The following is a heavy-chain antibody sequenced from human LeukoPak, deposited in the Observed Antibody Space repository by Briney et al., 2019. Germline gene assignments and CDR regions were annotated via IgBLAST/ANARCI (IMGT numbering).Heavy chain of an antibody. J-gene: IGHJ5*01. CDR2: ISYSGST. CDR3: AGDADTINWFFF. CDR1: SDSFSRRTSY. Sequence: SETLSLTCTASSDSFSRRTSYWGWLRQPPGKGLEWIGSISYSGSTSYNPSLKSRVTISVDTSKSQFSLKLTSVTAADTAVYYCAGDADTINWFFFWGQGTLVTVSS. D-gene: IGHD2-2*01. V-gene: IGHV4-39*07.